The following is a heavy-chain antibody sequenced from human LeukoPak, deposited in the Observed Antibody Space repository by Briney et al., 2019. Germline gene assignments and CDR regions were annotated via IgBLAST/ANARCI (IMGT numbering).Heavy chain of an antibody. Sequence: PSETLSLTCAVYGGPFSGYYWSWIRQPPGKGLEWIGEINHSGSTNYNPSLKSRVTISVDTSKNQFSLKLSSVTAADTAVYYCARANLVVPAAMLRPHFDYWGQGTLVTVSS. D-gene: IGHD2-2*01. CDR2: INHSGST. CDR3: ARANLVVPAAMLRPHFDY. J-gene: IGHJ4*02. V-gene: IGHV4-34*01. CDR1: GGPFSGYY.